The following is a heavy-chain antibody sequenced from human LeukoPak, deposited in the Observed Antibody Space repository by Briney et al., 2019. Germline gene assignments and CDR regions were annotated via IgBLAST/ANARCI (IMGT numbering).Heavy chain of an antibody. CDR2: IWYDGSNK. Sequence: GRSLRLSCAASGFTLSSYGMHWVRQAPGKGLEWVAVIWYDGSNKYYADSVKGRFTISRDNSKNTLYLQMNSLRAEDTAVYYCARDRYPLRSGPFDYWAREPWSPSPQ. J-gene: IGHJ4*02. CDR1: GFTLSSYG. D-gene: IGHD6-19*01. V-gene: IGHV3-33*01. CDR3: ARDRYPLRSGPFDY.